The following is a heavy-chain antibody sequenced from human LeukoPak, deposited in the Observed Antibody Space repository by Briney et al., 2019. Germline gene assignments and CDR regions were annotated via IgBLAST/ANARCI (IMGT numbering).Heavy chain of an antibody. V-gene: IGHV3-30*04. CDR3: ARDTYYYDSSGYYYDGDFDY. J-gene: IGHJ4*02. Sequence: GRSLRPSCAASGFTFSSYAMHWVRQAPGKGLEWVAVISYDGSNKYYADSVKGRFTISRDNSKNTLYLQMNSLRAEDTAVYYCARDTYYYDSSGYYYDGDFDYWGQGTLVTVSS. CDR2: ISYDGSNK. CDR1: GFTFSSYA. D-gene: IGHD3-22*01.